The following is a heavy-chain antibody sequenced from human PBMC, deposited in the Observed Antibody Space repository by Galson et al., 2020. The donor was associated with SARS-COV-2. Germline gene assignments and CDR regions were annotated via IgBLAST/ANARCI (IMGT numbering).Heavy chain of an antibody. CDR1: GFTFSSYN. D-gene: IGHD2-21*02. CDR2: MSSSNLYI. J-gene: IGHJ6*02. CDR3: ARARGTFCGGDCFDKYFYGMDV. V-gene: IGHV3-21*01. Sequence: GGSLRLSCAASGFTFSSYNINWVRQAPGKGLEGVSSMSSSNLYIKYADSVKGRFTVSRDNAKKSASLQLNRLRADDTAVYYCARARGTFCGGDCFDKYFYGMDVWGQGTTVTVSS.